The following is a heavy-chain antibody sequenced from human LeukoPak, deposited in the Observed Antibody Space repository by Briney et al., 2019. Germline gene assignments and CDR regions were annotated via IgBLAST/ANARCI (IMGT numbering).Heavy chain of an antibody. CDR2: INPNSGGT. CDR3: ARGADQLLFYSDWFDP. Sequence: APVKVSCKASGYTFTGYYMHWVRQAPGQGLEWMGWINPNSGGTNYAQKFQGRVTMTRDTSISTAYMELSRLRSDDTAVNYCARGADQLLFYSDWFDPWGQGTLVTVSS. J-gene: IGHJ5*02. V-gene: IGHV1-2*02. CDR1: GYTFTGYY. D-gene: IGHD2-2*01.